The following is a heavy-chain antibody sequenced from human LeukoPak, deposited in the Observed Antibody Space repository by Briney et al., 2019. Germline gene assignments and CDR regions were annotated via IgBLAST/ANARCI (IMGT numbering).Heavy chain of an antibody. J-gene: IGHJ4*02. Sequence: PSETLSLTCAVYGGSFSGYYWSWIRQPPGKGLEWIGEINHSGSTNYNPSLKSRVTISVDTSKNQFSLKLSSVTAADTAVYYCARENSYYDSSGYYFGSGYFDYWGQGTLVTVSS. CDR1: GGSFSGYY. CDR2: INHSGST. V-gene: IGHV4-34*01. D-gene: IGHD3-22*01. CDR3: ARENSYYDSSGYYFGSGYFDY.